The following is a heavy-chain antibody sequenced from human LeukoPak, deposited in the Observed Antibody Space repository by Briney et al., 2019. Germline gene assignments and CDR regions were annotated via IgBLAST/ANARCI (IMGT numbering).Heavy chain of an antibody. CDR2: ISSDGNVK. CDR3: VRDLTYGARFDY. Sequence: GGSLRLSCVGSGFTFTDYAIHWLRQAPGKGMESVAFISSDGNVKFYVDSVKGRSTISRDNFRNTVSLEMTTLRPEDTAVYYCVRDLTYGARFDYWGQGTLVTVSS. D-gene: IGHD3-9*01. J-gene: IGHJ4*02. V-gene: IGHV3-30*04. CDR1: GFTFTDYA.